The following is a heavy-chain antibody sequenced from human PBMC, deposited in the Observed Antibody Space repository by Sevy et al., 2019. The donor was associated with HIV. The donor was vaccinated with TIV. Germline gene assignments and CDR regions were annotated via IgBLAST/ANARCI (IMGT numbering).Heavy chain of an antibody. D-gene: IGHD5-12*01. Sequence: GGSLRLSCAASGFSFSSYWMRWVRQAPGKGLEWVANIKQDGSEKYYVDSVKGRFTISRDDAKNSLYLQMNSLRVEDTAVYYCARVGSYPKEDSGYEDALDIWGQGTMVTVS. CDR1: GFSFSSYW. J-gene: IGHJ3*02. CDR2: IKQDGSEK. V-gene: IGHV3-7*01. CDR3: ARVGSYPKEDSGYEDALDI.